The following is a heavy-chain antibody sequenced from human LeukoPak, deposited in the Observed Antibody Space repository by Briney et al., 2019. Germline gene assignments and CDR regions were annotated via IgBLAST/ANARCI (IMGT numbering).Heavy chain of an antibody. D-gene: IGHD2-15*01. V-gene: IGHV4-59*01. Sequence: PSETLSLTCTVSGGSISNYFWSWIRQPPGKGLECIGYIYYSDSTNYNPSLKSRVTVSVDTSKNQFSLKLSSVTAADTAVYYCARFPGSAEYRHYYYMDVWGKGTTVTISS. CDR3: ARFPGSAEYRHYYYMDV. J-gene: IGHJ6*03. CDR1: GGSISNYF. CDR2: IYYSDST.